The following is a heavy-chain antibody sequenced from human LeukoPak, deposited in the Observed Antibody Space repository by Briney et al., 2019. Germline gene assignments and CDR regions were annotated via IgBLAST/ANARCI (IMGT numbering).Heavy chain of an antibody. Sequence: PGGSLRLSCAASGFTFSSYSMNWVRQAPGKGLEWVSSISSSSSYIHYADSVKGRFTISRDNAKNSLYLQMNSLRAEDTAVYYCAMAYFDYWGQGTLVTVSS. J-gene: IGHJ4*02. V-gene: IGHV3-21*01. D-gene: IGHD3-10*01. CDR2: ISSSSSYI. CDR3: AMAYFDY. CDR1: GFTFSSYS.